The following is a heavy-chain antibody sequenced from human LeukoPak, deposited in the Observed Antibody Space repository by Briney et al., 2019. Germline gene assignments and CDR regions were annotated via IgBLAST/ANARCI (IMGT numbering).Heavy chain of an antibody. Sequence: PGRALRLSCAASRFTFNTYGMHWVRQAPGKGLEGVAGISCDGTSKDYAVFVKGRFTISRDNSKNTMYLQVNSLRAEGTAVYYCAKAAYCTSTSCHFSGYAQRPLDSWGQGTLVTVSS. CDR2: ISCDGTSK. CDR1: RFTFNTYG. CDR3: AKAAYCTSTSCHFSGYAQRPLDS. V-gene: IGHV3-30*18. J-gene: IGHJ4*02. D-gene: IGHD2-2*01.